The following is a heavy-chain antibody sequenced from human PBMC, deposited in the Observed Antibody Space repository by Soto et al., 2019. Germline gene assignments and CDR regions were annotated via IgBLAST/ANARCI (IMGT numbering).Heavy chain of an antibody. CDR1: GFTFSSYG. D-gene: IGHD3-22*01. CDR2: IWYDGSNK. J-gene: IGHJ4*02. CDR3: ARDWANYYDSSGYYYYADY. V-gene: IGHV3-33*01. Sequence: PGGSLRLSCAASGFTFSSYGMHWVRQAPGKGLEWVAVIWYDGSNKYYADSVKGRFTISRDNSKNTLYLQMNSLRAEDTAVYYCARDWANYYDSSGYYYYADYWGQGTLVTVSS.